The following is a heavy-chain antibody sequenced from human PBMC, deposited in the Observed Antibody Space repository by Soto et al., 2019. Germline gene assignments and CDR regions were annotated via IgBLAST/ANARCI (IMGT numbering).Heavy chain of an antibody. CDR3: ARAYDYSSNWFDP. CDR2: IYYSGST. J-gene: IGHJ5*02. D-gene: IGHD4-4*01. CDR1: GGSISSYY. V-gene: IGHV4-59*01. Sequence: SETLSLTCTVSGGSISSYYWSWIRQPSGKGLEWIGYIYYSGSTNYNPSLKSRVTISVDTSKNQFSLKLSSVTAADTAVYYCARAYDYSSNWFDPWGQGTLVTVSS.